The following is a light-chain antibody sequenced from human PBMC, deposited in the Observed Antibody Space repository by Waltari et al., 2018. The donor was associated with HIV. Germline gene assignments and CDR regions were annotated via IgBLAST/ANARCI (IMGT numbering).Light chain of an antibody. V-gene: IGKV1-9*01. Sequence: DIQLSPFPSFLSACGGDRVTITCRAGQGISTYLSWYQQKPGKAPKLLIYAASTLQSGSPSRFSGSGSGTEFTLTISSLQPEDFATYFCQQVNTAFTFGPGTKVEIK. CDR1: QGISTY. J-gene: IGKJ3*01. CDR2: AAS. CDR3: QQVNTAFT.